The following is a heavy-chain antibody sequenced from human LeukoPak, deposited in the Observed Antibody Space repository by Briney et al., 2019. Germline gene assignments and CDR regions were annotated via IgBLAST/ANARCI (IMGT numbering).Heavy chain of an antibody. CDR1: GYTFTSYG. J-gene: IGHJ4*02. CDR3: ARDRRPVAGWFGGSNYFDY. Sequence: GASVKVSCKASGYTFTSYGISWVRQAPGQGLEWMGWISAYNGNTNYAQKLQGRVTMTRDMSTSTVYMELRSLRSEDMAVYYCARDRRPVAGWFGGSNYFDYWGQGTLVTVSS. CDR2: ISAYNGNT. V-gene: IGHV1-18*03. D-gene: IGHD6-19*01.